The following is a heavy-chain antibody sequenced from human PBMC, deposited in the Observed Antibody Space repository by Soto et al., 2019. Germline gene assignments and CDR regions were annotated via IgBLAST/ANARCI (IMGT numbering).Heavy chain of an antibody. CDR1: GFTFSSYD. CDR3: TRDLLFDRDYYYVMDV. Sequence: GGSLRLSCAASGFTFSSYDMHWVRQATGKGLEWVSAIGTAGDTYYPGSVKGRFTISRENAKNSLYLQMNSLRAEDTAVYYCTRDLLFDRDYYYVMDVWGQGTTVTVSS. CDR2: IGTAGDT. J-gene: IGHJ6*02. D-gene: IGHD3-10*01. V-gene: IGHV3-13*01.